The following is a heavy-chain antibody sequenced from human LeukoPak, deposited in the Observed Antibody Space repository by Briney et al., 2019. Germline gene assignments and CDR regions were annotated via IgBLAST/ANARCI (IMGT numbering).Heavy chain of an antibody. D-gene: IGHD1-26*01. V-gene: IGHV1-2*02. J-gene: IGHJ5*02. CDR1: GYTFTGYY. CDR2: INPNSGGT. CDR3: ARAGESGNLA. Sequence: ASVKVSCKASGYTFTGYYMHWVRQAPGQGLEWMGWINPNSGGTNYAQDFHGRVTMTRDTFISTAYMELSRLRSDDTAVYYCARAGESGNLAWGEGALVTVSS.